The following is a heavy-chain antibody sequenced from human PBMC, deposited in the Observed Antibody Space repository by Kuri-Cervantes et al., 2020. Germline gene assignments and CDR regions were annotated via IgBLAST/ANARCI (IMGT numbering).Heavy chain of an antibody. D-gene: IGHD5-12*01. V-gene: IGHV3-53*01. CDR2: IYSGGST. Sequence: GESLKISCAASGVTVSSNYMSWVRQAPGKGLEWVSVIYSGGSTYYADSVKGRFTIPRDNSKNAMYLQMNSLRAEDTAVYYCARGRSGYDLTGKWFDPWGQGTLVTVSS. CDR1: GVTVSSNY. CDR3: ARGRSGYDLTGKWFDP. J-gene: IGHJ5*02.